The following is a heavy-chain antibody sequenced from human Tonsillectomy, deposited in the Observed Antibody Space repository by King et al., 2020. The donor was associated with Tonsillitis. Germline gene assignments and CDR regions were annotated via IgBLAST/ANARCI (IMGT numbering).Heavy chain of an antibody. V-gene: IGHV3-9*01. Sequence: VQLVESGGGLVQPGRSLRLSCAASGFTFEDYAMHWVRQAPGKGLEWVSVISWDSGSICYADSVKGRFTISRDNAKNSLYLQMNSLRAVDTALYYCAKVERRWGYGPGTYFDYRGQGTLVSVP. CDR1: GFTFEDYA. D-gene: IGHD3-10*01. CDR3: AKVERRWGYGPGTYFDY. J-gene: IGHJ4*02. CDR2: ISWDSGSI.